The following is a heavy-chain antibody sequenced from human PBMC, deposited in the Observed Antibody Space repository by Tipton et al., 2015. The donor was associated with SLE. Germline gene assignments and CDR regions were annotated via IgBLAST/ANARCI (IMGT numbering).Heavy chain of an antibody. CDR3: ARAAGYCSGGSCYGSYGFDS. D-gene: IGHD2-15*01. Sequence: TLSLTCTVSGGSIKSYYWSWIRQPPGKGLEWIGFIYYSGSTNYNTSLKSRVTMSVDTSRNQFSLRLSSVTAADSAVYYCARAAGYCSGGSCYGSYGFDSGGEGTLVTVSS. J-gene: IGHJ5*01. CDR2: IYYSGST. CDR1: GGSIKSYY. V-gene: IGHV4-59*13.